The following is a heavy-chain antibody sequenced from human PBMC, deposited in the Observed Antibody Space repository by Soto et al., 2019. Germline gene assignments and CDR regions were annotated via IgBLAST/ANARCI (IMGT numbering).Heavy chain of an antibody. CDR1: GFTFSVSS. J-gene: IGHJ5*02. V-gene: IGHV3-73*01. CDR2: IRSKANNNAT. Sequence: EVQLVESGGGLVQPWGSVRLSCAGSGFTFSVSSMHWVRQAPGKGLECLGRIRSKANNNATIYSESVRGRFIISRDDSQDTMFLQMSSLRTEDTAMYYCVIEGAGFGHWCQGTLVSVSS. D-gene: IGHD1-26*01. CDR3: VIEGAGFGH.